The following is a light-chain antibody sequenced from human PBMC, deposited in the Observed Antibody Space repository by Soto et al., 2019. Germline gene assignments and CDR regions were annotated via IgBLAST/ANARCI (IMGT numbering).Light chain of an antibody. CDR1: QSVSSN. Sequence: EIVMTQSPATLSVSPGERATLSCRASQSVSSNLAWYQRKPGQAPRLLIYGASTRATGIPARFSGGGSGTDFTLTISSLQSEDFAVYYCQQYNNWPQTFGQGTKVEIK. CDR3: QQYNNWPQT. V-gene: IGKV3-15*01. J-gene: IGKJ1*01. CDR2: GAS.